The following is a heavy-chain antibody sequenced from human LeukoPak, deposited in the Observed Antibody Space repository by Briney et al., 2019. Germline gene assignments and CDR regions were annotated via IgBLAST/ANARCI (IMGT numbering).Heavy chain of an antibody. CDR3: ARGVAAVGGRWFDP. V-gene: IGHV1-2*02. CDR2: ISPNSGGT. J-gene: IGHJ5*02. Sequence: ASLKVSCTASGYTFSDYYIHWVRQAPGQGLEWMGWISPNSGGTNYAQKFQGRVTMTRDTSISTAYMELSRLTSDDTAVYYWARGVAAVGGRWFDPWGQGSLVTVSS. CDR1: GYTFSDYY. D-gene: IGHD6-13*01.